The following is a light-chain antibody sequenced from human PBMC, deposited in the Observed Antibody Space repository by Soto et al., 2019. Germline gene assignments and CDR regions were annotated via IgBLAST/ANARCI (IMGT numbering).Light chain of an antibody. CDR1: QTVSDH. Sequence: DIQMTQSPASLSASVGDRVTITCRASQTVSDHLNWYQQKPGKAPKLLIYAASTLRGEVPSRFSGSGSGTDFTLTISSLQPEDFATYYCQQSYSMPRTFGHGTKVEIK. J-gene: IGKJ1*01. CDR2: AAS. V-gene: IGKV1-39*01. CDR3: QQSYSMPRT.